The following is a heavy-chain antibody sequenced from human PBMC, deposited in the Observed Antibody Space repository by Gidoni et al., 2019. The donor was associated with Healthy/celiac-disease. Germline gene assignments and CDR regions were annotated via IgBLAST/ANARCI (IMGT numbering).Heavy chain of an antibody. Sequence: QVQLVESGGGVVQPGRSLRLSCAASGFTFSSDVMHWVRQAPGKGLEWVEVIWYDGSNKYYADSVKGRFTISRDNSKNTLYLQMNSLRAEDTAVYYCAGGDRPVGYSSSWYLDAFDIWGQGTMVTVSS. D-gene: IGHD6-13*01. CDR1: GFTFSSDV. CDR3: AGGDRPVGYSSSWYLDAFDI. CDR2: IWYDGSNK. J-gene: IGHJ3*02. V-gene: IGHV3-33*01.